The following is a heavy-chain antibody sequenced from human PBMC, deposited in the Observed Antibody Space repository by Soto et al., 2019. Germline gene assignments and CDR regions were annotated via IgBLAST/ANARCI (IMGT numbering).Heavy chain of an antibody. CDR3: ARMDRTTVTTSWFDP. Sequence: QLQLQESGPGLVKPSETLSLTCTVSGGSISSSSYYWGWIRQPPGKGLEWIGSIYYSGSTYYNPSLKSRVTISVDTSKNQFSLKLSSVTAADTAVYYCARMDRTTVTTSWFDPWGQGTLVTVSS. J-gene: IGHJ5*02. D-gene: IGHD4-4*01. CDR1: GGSISSSSYY. V-gene: IGHV4-39*01. CDR2: IYYSGST.